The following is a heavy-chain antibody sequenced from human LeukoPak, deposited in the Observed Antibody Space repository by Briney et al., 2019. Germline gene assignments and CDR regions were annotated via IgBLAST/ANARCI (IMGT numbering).Heavy chain of an antibody. CDR1: GFTFSSYG. CDR2: ISYDGSNK. J-gene: IGHJ4*02. D-gene: IGHD1-26*01. Sequence: GGSLRLSCAASGFTFSSYGMHWVRQAPGKGLEWVAVISYDGSNKYYADSVKGRFTISRDNSKNTLYLQMNSLRAEDTAVYYCARRSGTYHYWGQGTLVTVSS. CDR3: ARRSGTYHY. V-gene: IGHV3-30*03.